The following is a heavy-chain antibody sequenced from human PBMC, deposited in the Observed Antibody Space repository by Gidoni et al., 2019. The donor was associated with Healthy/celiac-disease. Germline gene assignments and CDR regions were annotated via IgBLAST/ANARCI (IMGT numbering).Heavy chain of an antibody. D-gene: IGHD3-10*01. CDR1: GGSISSSSYY. CDR3: ASYGSGSYRLKTDY. V-gene: IGHV4-39*07. Sequence: QLQLQESGPGLVKPSETLSLTCTVSGGSISSSSYYWGWIRQPPGKGLEWIGSIYYSGSTYYNPSLKSRVTISVDTSKNQFSLKLSSVPAADTAVYYCASYGSGSYRLKTDYWGQGTLVTVSS. J-gene: IGHJ4*02. CDR2: IYYSGST.